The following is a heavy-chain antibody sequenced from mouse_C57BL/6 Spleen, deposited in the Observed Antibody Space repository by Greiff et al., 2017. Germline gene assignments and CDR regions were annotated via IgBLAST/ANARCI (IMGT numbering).Heavy chain of an antibody. V-gene: IGHV1-20*01. CDR3: ARDDNSTRGDAMDY. CDR2: INPYNGDT. D-gene: IGHD2-5*01. J-gene: IGHJ4*01. CDR1: GYSFTGYF. Sequence: VQLKESGPELVKPGASVKISCKASGYSFTGYFMNWVMQSHGKSLEWIGRINPYNGDTFYNQKFKGKATLTVDKSSSTAHMELRSLTSEDSAVYDCARDDNSTRGDAMDYWGQGTSVTVSS.